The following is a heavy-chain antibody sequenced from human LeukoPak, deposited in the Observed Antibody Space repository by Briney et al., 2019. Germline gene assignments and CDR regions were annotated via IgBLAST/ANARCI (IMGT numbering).Heavy chain of an antibody. CDR2: IWSDGTKK. D-gene: IGHD3-10*02. J-gene: IGHJ6*02. CDR3: ARDSVRGGNSYYGMDV. CDR1: GFIFSSYG. Sequence: GRSLRLSCAASGFIFSSYGMHWVRQAPGKGLEWVAVIWSDGTKKHYEDSVKGRFTISRDNSKNTLYLEMNSLRAEDTAVFYCARDSVRGGNSYYGMDVWGQGTTVTVPS. V-gene: IGHV3-33*01.